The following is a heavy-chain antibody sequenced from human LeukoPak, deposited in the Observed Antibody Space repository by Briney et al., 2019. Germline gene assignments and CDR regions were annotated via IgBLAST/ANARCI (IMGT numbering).Heavy chain of an antibody. CDR1: GFTFSSYW. V-gene: IGHV3-7*01. CDR2: IKKDESEK. D-gene: IGHD1-26*01. Sequence: GGSLRLSCAASGFTFSSYWMSWVRQAPGKGLEWVANIKKDESEKYYVDSVKGRFTISRDNAKKSLYLQMNSLRAEDTAVYYCARDRFSGSYPLDYWGQGTLVTVSS. CDR3: ARDRFSGSYPLDY. J-gene: IGHJ4*02.